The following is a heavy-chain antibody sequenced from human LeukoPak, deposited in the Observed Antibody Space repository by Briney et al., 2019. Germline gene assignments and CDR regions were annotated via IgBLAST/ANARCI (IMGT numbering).Heavy chain of an antibody. Sequence: PGGSLRLSCAASGFTFSSYAMHWVRQAPGKGLEWVAVISYDGSNKYYADSVKGRFTISRDNSKNTLYLQKNSLRAEDTAVYYCAREHGNSGYDTNWFDPWGQGTLVTVSS. J-gene: IGHJ5*02. CDR2: ISYDGSNK. D-gene: IGHD5-12*01. CDR3: AREHGNSGYDTNWFDP. CDR1: GFTFSSYA. V-gene: IGHV3-30-3*01.